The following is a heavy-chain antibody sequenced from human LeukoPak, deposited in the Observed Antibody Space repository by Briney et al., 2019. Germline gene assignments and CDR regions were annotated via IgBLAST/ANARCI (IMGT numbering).Heavy chain of an antibody. V-gene: IGHV3-49*04. CDR1: GFTVSSNY. CDR3: TRAPNYDFWSGYYPDY. J-gene: IGHJ4*02. D-gene: IGHD3-3*01. CDR2: IRSKAYGGTT. Sequence: SLRLSCAASGFTVSSNYMSWVRQAPGKGLEWVGGIRSKAYGGTTEYAASVKGRFTISRDDSKSIAYLQMNSLKTEDTAVYYCTRAPNYDFWSGYYPDYWGQGTLVTVSS.